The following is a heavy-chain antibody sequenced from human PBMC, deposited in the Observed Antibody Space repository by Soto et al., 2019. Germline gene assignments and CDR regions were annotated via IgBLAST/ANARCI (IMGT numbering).Heavy chain of an antibody. D-gene: IGHD6-13*01. V-gene: IGHV3-11*01. CDR1: GLTFTDSY. CDR2: ISSSATTI. Sequence: QVQLVESGGGLAKPGGSLRLSCTASGLTFTDSYMSWFRQAPGKGLECISYISSSATTIYYADSVRGRFTISRDNAKKSLYLQMNSLRAEDTAVYFCVSDSTGGIDFWGQGTQVTVAS. J-gene: IGHJ4*02. CDR3: VSDSTGGIDF.